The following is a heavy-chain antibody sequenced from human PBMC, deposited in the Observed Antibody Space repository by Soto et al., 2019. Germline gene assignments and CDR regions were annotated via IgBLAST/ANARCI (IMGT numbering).Heavy chain of an antibody. J-gene: IGHJ6*02. CDR3: ARDSYNWNYGDGGDGMDV. D-gene: IGHD1-7*01. V-gene: IGHV4-61*01. Sequence: LSLTCTVSGGSVSSGSYYWSCIRQPPGKVLEWIGYIYYSGSTNYNPSLKSRVTISVDTSKNQFSLKLSSVTAADTAVYYCARDSYNWNYGDGGDGMDVWGQGTTVTVSS. CDR2: IYYSGST. CDR1: GGSVSSGSYY.